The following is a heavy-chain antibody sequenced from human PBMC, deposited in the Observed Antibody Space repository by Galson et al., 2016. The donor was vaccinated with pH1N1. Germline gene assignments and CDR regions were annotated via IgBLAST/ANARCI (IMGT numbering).Heavy chain of an antibody. D-gene: IGHD5-12*01. Sequence: PALVKPTQTLTLACTFSGFSLSTTGVGVGWIRQPPGKALEWLALIYWDDDRRFSPSLKSRLTITKDPSKKQVVLTMTNMEPVDTGTYFCAHREVTITNAFDVWGPGTKVTVSS. CDR1: GFSLSTTGVG. V-gene: IGHV2-5*02. CDR3: AHREVTITNAFDV. CDR2: IYWDDDR. J-gene: IGHJ3*01.